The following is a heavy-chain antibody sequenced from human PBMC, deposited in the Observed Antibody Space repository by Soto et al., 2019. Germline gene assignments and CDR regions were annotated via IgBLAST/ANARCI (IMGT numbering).Heavy chain of an antibody. V-gene: IGHV1-69*01. CDR3: ATLERYSSGWWGYYFDY. CDR1: GGTFSSYA. CDR2: IIPIFGTA. J-gene: IGHJ4*02. D-gene: IGHD6-19*01. Sequence: QVQLVQSGAEVKKPGSSVKVSCKASGGTFSSYAISWVRQAPGQGLEWMGGIIPIFGTANYAQKFQGRVTITADESTRTAYKELSSLRSEDTAVYYCATLERYSSGWWGYYFDYWGQGTLVTVSS.